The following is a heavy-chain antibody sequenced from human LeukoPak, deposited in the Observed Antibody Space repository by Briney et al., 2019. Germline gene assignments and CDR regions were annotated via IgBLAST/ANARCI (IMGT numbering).Heavy chain of an antibody. CDR1: GFTFSNYD. D-gene: IGHD1-7*01. CDR2: IRAGGENT. Sequence: GGSLRLSCAASGFTFSNYDMNWVRQAPGKGLDWVSAIRAGGENTFYADSVKGRFTISRDNSKNMLYLQMNSLRAEDTAVYYCARARLELRMAWFDPWGQGTLVTVSS. V-gene: IGHV3-23*01. CDR3: ARARLELRMAWFDP. J-gene: IGHJ5*02.